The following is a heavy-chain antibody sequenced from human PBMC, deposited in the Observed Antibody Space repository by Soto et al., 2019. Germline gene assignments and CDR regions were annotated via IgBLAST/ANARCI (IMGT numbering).Heavy chain of an antibody. CDR3: AGDDILTGYPT. Sequence: SETLSLTCAVYGGSFSCYYWSWIRQPPGKGLEWIGYIYYSGSTYYNPSLKSRVTISVDTSKNQFSLKLSSVTAADTAVYYCAGDDILTGYPTWGQGTLVTVSS. J-gene: IGHJ5*02. CDR1: GGSFSCYY. D-gene: IGHD3-9*01. CDR2: IYYSGST. V-gene: IGHV4-59*06.